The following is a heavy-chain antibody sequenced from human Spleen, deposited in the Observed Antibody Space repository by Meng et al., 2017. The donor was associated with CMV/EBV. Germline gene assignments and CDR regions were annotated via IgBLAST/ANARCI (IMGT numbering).Heavy chain of an antibody. CDR2: INHSGST. CDR3: ARELGYGMDV. V-gene: IGHV4-34*09. D-gene: IGHD3-16*01. J-gene: IGHJ6*02. Sequence: LRLSCAVYGGSFSGYYWSWIRQPPGKGLEWIGEINHSGSTNYNPSLKSRVTISVDTSKNQFSLKLSSVTAADTAVYYCARELGYGMDVWGQGTTVTVSS. CDR1: GGSFSGYY.